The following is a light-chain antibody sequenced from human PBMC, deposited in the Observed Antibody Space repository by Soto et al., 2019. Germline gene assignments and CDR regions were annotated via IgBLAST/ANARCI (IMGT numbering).Light chain of an antibody. J-gene: IGKJ4*01. V-gene: IGKV1-9*01. CDR2: GAS. Sequence: IQLTQSPSSLSASIGDRVTITCRASQDISIYLAWYQQKSGEYPRLLIYGASTLQSGVPSRFSGSRSGTDFTLTIRGLQPEDYATYYCQQLHSYVLTFGGGTKVEMK. CDR1: QDISIY. CDR3: QQLHSYVLT.